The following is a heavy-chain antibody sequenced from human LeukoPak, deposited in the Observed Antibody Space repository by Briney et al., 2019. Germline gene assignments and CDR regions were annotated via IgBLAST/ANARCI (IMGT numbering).Heavy chain of an antibody. CDR2: INHSGST. Sequence: SETLSLTCTVSGGSINSHYWSWIRQPPGKGLEWIGEINHSGSTNYNPSLKSRVTISIDTSKNQFSLNLSSVTAADTAVYYCARRIWYHDILTAYNIWGQGTPVTVSS. V-gene: IGHV4-34*01. CDR1: GGSINSHY. D-gene: IGHD3-9*01. CDR3: ARRIWYHDILTAYNI. J-gene: IGHJ4*02.